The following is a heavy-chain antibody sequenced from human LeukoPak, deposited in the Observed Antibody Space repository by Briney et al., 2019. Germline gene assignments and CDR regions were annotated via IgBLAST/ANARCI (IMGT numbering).Heavy chain of an antibody. J-gene: IGHJ4*02. V-gene: IGHV3-64*01. CDR3: CTGVVSGNLDY. CDR2: ISSNGGST. D-gene: IGHD4-23*01. Sequence: PGRSLRLSCAASGFTFSSYAMHWVRQAPGKGLEYVSAISSNGGSTYYANSVKGRFTISRDNSKNTLYLQMGSLRAEDMAVYYCCTGVVSGNLDYWGQGTLVTVSS. CDR1: GFTFSSYA.